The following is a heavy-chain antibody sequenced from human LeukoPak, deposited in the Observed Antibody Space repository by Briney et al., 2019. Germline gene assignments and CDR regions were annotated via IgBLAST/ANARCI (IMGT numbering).Heavy chain of an antibody. Sequence: GGSLRLSRAASGFTFSSYGMHWVRQAPGKGLEWVAVIWYDGSNKYYADSVKGRFTISRDNSKNTLYLQMNSLRAEDTAVYYCARDLPSDTAMALDYWGQGTLVTVSS. CDR2: IWYDGSNK. J-gene: IGHJ4*02. V-gene: IGHV3-33*01. CDR3: ARDLPSDTAMALDY. D-gene: IGHD5-18*01. CDR1: GFTFSSYG.